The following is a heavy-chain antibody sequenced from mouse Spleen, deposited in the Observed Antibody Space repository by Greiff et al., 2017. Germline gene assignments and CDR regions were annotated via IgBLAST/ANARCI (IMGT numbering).Heavy chain of an antibody. Sequence: EVKLVESGGGLVKLGGSLKLSCAASGFTFSSYAMSWVRQTPEKRLEWVATISSGGGNTYYPDSVKGRFTISRDNAKNTLYLQMSSLKSEDTAMYYCARESYYYGSSPFAYWGQGTLVTVSA. CDR3: ARESYYYGSSPFAY. V-gene: IGHV5-9*04. CDR2: ISSGGGNT. CDR1: GFTFSSYA. J-gene: IGHJ3*01. D-gene: IGHD1-1*01.